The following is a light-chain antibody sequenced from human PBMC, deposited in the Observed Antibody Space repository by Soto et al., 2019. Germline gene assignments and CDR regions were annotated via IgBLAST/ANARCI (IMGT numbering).Light chain of an antibody. Sequence: DIQMTQSPSTLSASVGASVTITCRASQSMSSWLAWYPPNLGRAPRLLIYDASSLESGVPSRFSGSGYGTEFTLTISSLQPDDFATYYCQQYHIYSGTVGQGTKG. V-gene: IGKV1-5*01. J-gene: IGKJ1*01. CDR2: DAS. CDR1: QSMSSW. CDR3: QQYHIYSGT.